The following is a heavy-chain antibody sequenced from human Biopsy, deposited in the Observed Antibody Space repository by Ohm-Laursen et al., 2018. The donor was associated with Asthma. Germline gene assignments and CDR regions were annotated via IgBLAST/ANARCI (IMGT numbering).Heavy chain of an antibody. CDR2: ISNDGSDE. CDR3: AKVHGRFTIYNDFWSRQEDYYNGLDV. Sequence: SLRLSCAASGFTFSSFGMHWVRQAPGKGLEWVALISNDGSDEYYADSVKGRCTISRDNSKNTLFLQMNSLRPEDTAVYYCAKVHGRFTIYNDFWSRQEDYYNGLDVWGHGTTVTVSS. D-gene: IGHD3-3*01. CDR1: GFTFSSFG. V-gene: IGHV3-30*18. J-gene: IGHJ6*02.